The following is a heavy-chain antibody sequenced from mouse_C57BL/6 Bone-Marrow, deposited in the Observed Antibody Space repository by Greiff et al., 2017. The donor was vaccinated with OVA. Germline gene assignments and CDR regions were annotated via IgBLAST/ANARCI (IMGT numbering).Heavy chain of an antibody. D-gene: IGHD1-1*01. CDR1: GFSLTSYG. Sequence: QVQLQQSGPGLVQPSQSLSITCTVSGFSLTSYGVHWVRQSPGKGLEWLGVIWRGGSTDYNAAFMSRLSITKDNSKSQVFFKMNSLQADDTAIYYRAVYYYGSSYAMDYWGQGTSVTVSS. J-gene: IGHJ4*01. CDR3: AVYYYGSSYAMDY. CDR2: IWRGGST. V-gene: IGHV2-5*01.